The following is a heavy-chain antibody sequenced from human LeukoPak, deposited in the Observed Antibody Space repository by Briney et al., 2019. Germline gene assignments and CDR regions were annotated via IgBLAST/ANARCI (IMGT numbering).Heavy chain of an antibody. Sequence: SETLPLTCTVSGGSISSSSYYWGWLRQPPGKGLEWIGSIYYSGSTYYNPSLKSRVTISVDTSKNQFSLKLSSVTAADTAVYYCARVVGGGGFDYWGQGTLVTVSS. J-gene: IGHJ4*02. CDR1: GGSISSSSYY. CDR2: IYYSGST. D-gene: IGHD3-16*01. CDR3: ARVVGGGGFDY. V-gene: IGHV4-39*07.